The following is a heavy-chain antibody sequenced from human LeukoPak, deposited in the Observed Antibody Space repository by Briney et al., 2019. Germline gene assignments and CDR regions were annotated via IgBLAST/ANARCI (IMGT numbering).Heavy chain of an antibody. CDR1: GYSISSGYY. J-gene: IGHJ4*02. Sequence: PSETLSLTCAVSGYSISSGYYWAWIRQPPGKGLEWIGSIYHSGSTYYNPSLNSRVTISVDTSKNQFYLKLSSVTAADTAVYYCARTYYWNHGRYYFEYWGQGTLVTVSS. CDR3: ARTYYWNHGRYYFEY. CDR2: IYHSGST. D-gene: IGHD1-14*01. V-gene: IGHV4-38-2*01.